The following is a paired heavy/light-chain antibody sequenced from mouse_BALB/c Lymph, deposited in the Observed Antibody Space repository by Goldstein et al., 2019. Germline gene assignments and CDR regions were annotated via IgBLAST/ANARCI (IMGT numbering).Heavy chain of an antibody. CDR2: IYPVSGET. V-gene: IGHV1-11*01. Sequence: QIQLQQSGAELASPGASVTLSCKASGYTFTDHIMNWVKKRPGQGLEWIGRIYPVSGETNYNQKFMGKATFSVDRSSSTVYMVLNSLTSEDPAVYYCGARYGNYAMDYWGQGTSVTVSS. J-gene: IGHJ4*01. CDR3: GARYGNYAMDY. D-gene: IGHD2-1*01. CDR1: GYTFTDHI.
Light chain of an antibody. CDR3: QQGNTLPWT. Sequence: DIQMTQTTSSLSASLGDRVTISCRASQDISNYLNWYQQKPDGTVKLLIYYTSRLHSGVPSRFSGSGSGTDYSLTISNLEQEDIATYFCQQGNTLPWTFGGGTKLEIK. CDR1: QDISNY. CDR2: YTS. J-gene: IGKJ1*01. V-gene: IGKV10-96*01.